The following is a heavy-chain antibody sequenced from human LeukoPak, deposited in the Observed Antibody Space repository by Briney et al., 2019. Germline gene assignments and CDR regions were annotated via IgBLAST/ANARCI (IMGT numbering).Heavy chain of an antibody. CDR2: ISYDGSNK. D-gene: IGHD6-13*01. Sequence: PGGSLRLSCAASGFTFSSYAMHWVRQAPGKGLEWVAVISYDGSNKYYADSVKGRFTTSRDNSKNTLYLQMNSLRAEDTAVYYCAREGPYSRVEKGAFDIWGQGTMVTVSS. J-gene: IGHJ3*02. CDR3: AREGPYSRVEKGAFDI. V-gene: IGHV3-30-3*01. CDR1: GFTFSSYA.